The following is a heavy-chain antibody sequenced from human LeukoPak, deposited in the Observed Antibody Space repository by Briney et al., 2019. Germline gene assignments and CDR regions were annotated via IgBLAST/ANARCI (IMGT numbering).Heavy chain of an antibody. D-gene: IGHD3-10*02. Sequence: PGGSLRLSCAGSVFSFSDDYMSWLRQVPGEGLEWVSYMSSTGSTIFYADSVKGRFTIYRDNAKNPLYLQMNSLRAEDTAVYYCAELGITMIGGVWGKGTTVTISS. CDR3: AELGITMIGGV. J-gene: IGHJ6*04. V-gene: IGHV3-11*04. CDR1: VFSFSDDY. CDR2: MSSTGSTI.